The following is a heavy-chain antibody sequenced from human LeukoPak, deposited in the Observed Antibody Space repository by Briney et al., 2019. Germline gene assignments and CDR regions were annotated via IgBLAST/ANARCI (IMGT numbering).Heavy chain of an antibody. CDR1: GYTFTSYG. CDR3: ARDHVAAAGTRGSNWFDP. V-gene: IGHV1-18*01. CDR2: ISAYNGNT. D-gene: IGHD6-13*01. J-gene: IGHJ5*02. Sequence: GASVKVSCKASGYTFTSYGISWVRQAPGQGLEWMGWISAYNGNTNYAQKLQGRVTMTTDTSTSTAYMELRSLRSDDTAVYYCARDHVAAAGTRGSNWFDPWGQGTLVTVSS.